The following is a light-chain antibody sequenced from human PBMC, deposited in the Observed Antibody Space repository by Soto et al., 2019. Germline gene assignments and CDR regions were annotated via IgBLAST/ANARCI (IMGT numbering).Light chain of an antibody. CDR2: DSA. CDR3: QQNYSPPLT. Sequence: IQMTQSPSSLSASLGDTVTITCRASQYIDMFLSWYQQTPGKAPKLLIYDSATLQKDVPSRFTGSGSGTYFTLTISSLRLEDFATYYCQQNYSPPLTFGGGTTVDIK. V-gene: IGKV1-39*01. J-gene: IGKJ4*01. CDR1: QYIDMF.